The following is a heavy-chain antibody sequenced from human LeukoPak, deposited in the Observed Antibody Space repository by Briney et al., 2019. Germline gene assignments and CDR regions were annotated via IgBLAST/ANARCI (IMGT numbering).Heavy chain of an antibody. CDR1: GFTFDDYA. V-gene: IGHV3-43*02. CDR2: ISGDGGST. D-gene: IGHD6-19*01. J-gene: IGHJ3*02. Sequence: GGSLRLSCAASGFTFDDYAMHWVRQTPGKGLEWVSLISGDGGSTYYADSVKGRFTISRDNSKNSLYLQMNSLRTEDTALYYCANGWVGGYYDALDIWGQGTVVTVSS. CDR3: ANGWVGGYYDALDI.